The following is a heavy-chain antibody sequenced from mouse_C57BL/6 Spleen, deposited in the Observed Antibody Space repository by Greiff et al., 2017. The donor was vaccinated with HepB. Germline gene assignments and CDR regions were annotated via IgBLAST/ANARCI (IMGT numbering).Heavy chain of an antibody. V-gene: IGHV5-12*01. J-gene: IGHJ4*01. CDR3: ARRYYGNYMDY. Sequence: EVKVEESGGGLVQPGGSLKLSCAASGFTFSDYYMYWVRQTPEKRLEWVAYISNGGGSTYYPDTVKGRFTISRDNAKNTLYLQMSRLKSEDTAMYYCARRYYGNYMDYWGQGTSVTVSS. CDR1: GFTFSDYY. CDR2: ISNGGGST. D-gene: IGHD2-1*01.